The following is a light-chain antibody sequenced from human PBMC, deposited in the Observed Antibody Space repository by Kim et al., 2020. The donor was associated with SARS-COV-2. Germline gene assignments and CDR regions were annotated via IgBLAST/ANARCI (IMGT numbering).Light chain of an antibody. CDR3: SSYISSTSLV. J-gene: IGLJ2*01. CDR1: NSDIGKYKT. Sequence: GQSITISCTGGNSDIGKYKTVAWHQQHPGKTPKLILFHVSSRPSWISNRFSGSKSGNTASLTISGLQPDDEADYYCSSYISSTSLVFGGGTRVTVL. V-gene: IGLV2-14*03. CDR2: HVS.